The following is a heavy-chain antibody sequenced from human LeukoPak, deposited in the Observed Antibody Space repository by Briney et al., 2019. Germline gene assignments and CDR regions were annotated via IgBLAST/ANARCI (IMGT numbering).Heavy chain of an antibody. Sequence: ASVKVSCKASGYTFTSYAMNWVRQAPGQGLEWMGWINTNTGNPTYAQGFTGRFVFSLDTSVSTAYLQISSLKAEDTAVYYCARPANSYDFWSGYLPPHFDYWGQGTLVTVSS. CDR3: ARPANSYDFWSGYLPPHFDY. CDR2: INTNTGNP. CDR1: GYTFTSYA. D-gene: IGHD3-3*01. J-gene: IGHJ4*02. V-gene: IGHV7-4-1*02.